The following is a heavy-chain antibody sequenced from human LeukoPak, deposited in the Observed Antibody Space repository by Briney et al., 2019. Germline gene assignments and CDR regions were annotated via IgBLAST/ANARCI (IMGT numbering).Heavy chain of an antibody. D-gene: IGHD2-2*01. CDR1: GGSFSGYY. CDR3: ARVGTSHPDN. Sequence: SETLSLTCAVYGGSFSGYYWSWIRHPPGKGLEWIGEINHSGSTNYNPSLKSRVTISVDTSKNQFSLMLTSVTPADTAVHYWARVGTSHPDNWGQGPLVTVSS. J-gene: IGHJ4*02. CDR2: INHSGST. V-gene: IGHV4-34*01.